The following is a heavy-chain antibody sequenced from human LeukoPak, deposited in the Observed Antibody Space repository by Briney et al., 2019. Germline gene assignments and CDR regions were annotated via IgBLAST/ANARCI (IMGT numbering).Heavy chain of an antibody. CDR2: IKQDGSEK. J-gene: IGHJ6*04. CDR3: ARDLGWNDDYYYYGMDV. D-gene: IGHD1-1*01. V-gene: IGHV3-7*03. CDR1: GFTVSSYW. Sequence: GGSLRLSCAASGFTVSSYWMSWVRQAPGKGLEWVANIKQDGSEKYYVDSVKGRFTISRDNAKNSLYLQMNSLRAEDTAVYYCARDLGWNDDYYYYGMDVWGKGTTVTVSS.